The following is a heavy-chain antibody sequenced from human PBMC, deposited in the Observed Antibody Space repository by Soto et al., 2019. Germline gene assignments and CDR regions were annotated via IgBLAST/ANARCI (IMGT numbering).Heavy chain of an antibody. V-gene: IGHV6-1*01. D-gene: IGHD3-3*01. CDR2: TYYRSKWYN. J-gene: IGHJ4*02. CDR1: GDSVSSNSAA. CDR3: ARDLYYDFWSGFPRPFDY. Sequence: SQTLSLTCAISGDSVSSNSAAWNWIRQSPSRGLEWLGRTYYRSKWYNDYAVSVKSRITINPDISKNQFSLQLNSVTPEDTAVYYCARDLYYDFWSGFPRPFDYWGQGTLVTVSS.